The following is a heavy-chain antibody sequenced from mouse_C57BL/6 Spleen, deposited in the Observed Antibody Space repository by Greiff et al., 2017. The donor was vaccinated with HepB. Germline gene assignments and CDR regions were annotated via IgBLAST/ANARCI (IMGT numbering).Heavy chain of an antibody. D-gene: IGHD2-5*01. V-gene: IGHV14-4*01. CDR3: TTYYSNYGGAMDY. CDR2: IDPENGDT. Sequence: EVKLMESGAELVRPGASVKLSCTASGFNIKDDYMHWVKQRPEQGLEWIGWIDPENGDTEYASKFQGKATITADTSSNTAYLQLSSLTSEDTAVYYCTTYYSNYGGAMDYWGQGTSVTVSS. J-gene: IGHJ4*01. CDR1: GFNIKDDY.